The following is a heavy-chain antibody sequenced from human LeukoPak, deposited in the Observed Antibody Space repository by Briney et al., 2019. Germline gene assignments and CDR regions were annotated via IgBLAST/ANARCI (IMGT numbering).Heavy chain of an antibody. V-gene: IGHV5-51*01. CDR3: ARHSSYSSSWSFDP. CDR1: GYSFTSYW. Sequence: GESLQISCKGSGYSFTSYWIGWGRQLPGKGLEGMGIIYPGDSDTRYSPSFQGQVTISADKSISTAYLQWSSLKASDTAMYYCARHSSYSSSWSFDPWGQGTLVTVSS. D-gene: IGHD6-13*01. CDR2: IYPGDSDT. J-gene: IGHJ5*02.